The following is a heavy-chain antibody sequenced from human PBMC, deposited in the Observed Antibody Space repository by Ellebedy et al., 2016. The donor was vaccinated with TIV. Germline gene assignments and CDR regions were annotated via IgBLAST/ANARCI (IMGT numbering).Heavy chain of an antibody. D-gene: IGHD1-26*01. CDR3: TTDGYSGSYYGVDY. CDR2: IKSKTDGGTT. J-gene: IGHJ4*02. CDR1: GFTFSNAW. V-gene: IGHV3-15*07. Sequence: GESLKISCAASGFTFSNAWMNWVRQAPGKGLEWVGRIKSKTDGGTTDYAAPVKGRFTISRDDSKNTLYLQMNSLKTEDTAVYYCTTDGYSGSYYGVDYWGQGTLVTVSS.